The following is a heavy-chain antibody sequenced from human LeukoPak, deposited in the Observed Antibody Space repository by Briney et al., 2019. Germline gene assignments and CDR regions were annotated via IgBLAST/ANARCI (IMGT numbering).Heavy chain of an antibody. CDR2: ISGSGGST. Sequence: PGGSLRLSCAASGFTFSSYAMSWVRQAPGKGLEWVSAISGSGGSTYYADSVKGRFTISRDNSKNTLYLQMNSLRAEDTAVYYCAKLPPHSYDSSGYYLVSWGQGTLVTVSS. D-gene: IGHD3-22*01. CDR3: AKLPPHSYDSSGYYLVS. J-gene: IGHJ4*02. CDR1: GFTFSSYA. V-gene: IGHV3-23*01.